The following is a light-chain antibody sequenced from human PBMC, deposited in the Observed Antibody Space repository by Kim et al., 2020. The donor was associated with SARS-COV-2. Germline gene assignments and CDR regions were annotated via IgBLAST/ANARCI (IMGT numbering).Light chain of an antibody. J-gene: IGKJ4*01. CDR1: EIIRNNY. CDR2: GAS. Sequence: PGESATLSCRASEIIRNNYLAWYQHKPGQAPRLLIYGASSRATDIPDRFSGSGSGTDFTLTISRLEPEDFAVYYCQRFGSSILTFGGGTKVDIK. CDR3: QRFGSSILT. V-gene: IGKV3-20*01.